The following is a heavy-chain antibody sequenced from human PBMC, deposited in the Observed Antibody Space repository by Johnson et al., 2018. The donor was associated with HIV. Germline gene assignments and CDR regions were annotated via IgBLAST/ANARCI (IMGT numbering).Heavy chain of an antibody. D-gene: IGHD6-6*01. J-gene: IGHJ3*02. CDR2: INWNGGST. Sequence: EVQLVESGGGVVRPGGSLRLSCTASGFMFDDYGMNWVRQAPGKGLEWVSGINWNGGSTGYADSMKGRFTISRDNSKNTLYLQMNSLRAEDTAVYYCARSQPEEYSSSSDAFDIWGQGTMVTVSS. CDR1: GFMFDDYG. V-gene: IGHV3-20*04. CDR3: ARSQPEEYSSSSDAFDI.